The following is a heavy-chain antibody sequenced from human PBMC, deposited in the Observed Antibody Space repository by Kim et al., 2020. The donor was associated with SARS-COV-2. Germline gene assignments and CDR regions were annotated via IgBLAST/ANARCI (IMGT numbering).Heavy chain of an antibody. Sequence: NYNPPLKSRVTISVDTSKNQFSLKLSSVTAADTAVYYCARGSVAVAPFDYWGQGTLVTVSS. CDR3: ARGSVAVAPFDY. V-gene: IGHV4-59*09. J-gene: IGHJ4*02. D-gene: IGHD6-19*01.